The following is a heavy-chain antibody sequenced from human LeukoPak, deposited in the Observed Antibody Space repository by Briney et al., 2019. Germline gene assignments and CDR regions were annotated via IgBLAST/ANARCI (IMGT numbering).Heavy chain of an antibody. CDR1: GFTFSSYS. J-gene: IGHJ6*03. CDR3: ARVPQAEAIYYYYYYMDV. V-gene: IGHV3-21*01. Sequence: GGSLRLSCAASGFTFSSYSMNWVRQAPGKGLEWVSSISSSSSYIYYADSVKGRFTISRDNAKNSLYLQMNSLRAEDTAVYYCARVPQAEAIYYYYYYMDVWGKGTTVTVSS. CDR2: ISSSSSYI.